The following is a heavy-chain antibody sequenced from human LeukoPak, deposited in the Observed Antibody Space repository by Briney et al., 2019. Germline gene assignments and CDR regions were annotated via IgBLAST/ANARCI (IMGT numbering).Heavy chain of an antibody. CDR1: GFTFSSYG. V-gene: IGHV3-30*18. CDR3: AKEYSSLWYYFHY. CDR2: ISYDGSNK. D-gene: IGHD6-13*01. J-gene: IGHJ4*02. Sequence: GGSLRLSCAASGFTFSSYGMHWVRQAPGKGLEWVAVISYDGSNKYYADSVKGRFTISRDNSKNTLYLQMNSLRVEDTAVYYCAKEYSSLWYYFHYWGQGTLVTVSS.